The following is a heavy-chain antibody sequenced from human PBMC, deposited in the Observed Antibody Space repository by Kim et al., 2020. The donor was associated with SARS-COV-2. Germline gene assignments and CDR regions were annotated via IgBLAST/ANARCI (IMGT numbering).Heavy chain of an antibody. V-gene: IGHV3-9*01. CDR1: GFTFDDYA. J-gene: IGHJ4*02. D-gene: IGHD3-10*01. Sequence: GGSLRLSCAASGFTFDDYAMHWVRQAPGKGLEWVSGISWNSGSIGYADSVKGRFTISRDNAKNSLYLQMNSLRAEDTALYYCAKARRSDSAAHLFDYWGQGALVTVSS. CDR3: AKARRSDSAAHLFDY. CDR2: ISWNSGSI.